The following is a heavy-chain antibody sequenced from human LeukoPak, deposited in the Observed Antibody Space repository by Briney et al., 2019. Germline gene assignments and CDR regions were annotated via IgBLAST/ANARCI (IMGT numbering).Heavy chain of an antibody. J-gene: IGHJ4*02. CDR3: ATLRRLRSYDSSGDFDY. CDR1: GGSFSGYY. D-gene: IGHD3-22*01. Sequence: PSETLSLTCAVYGGSFSGYYWSWIRQPPGKGLEWIGEINHSGSTNYNPSLKSRVTISVDTSKNQFSLKLSSVTAADTAVYYCATLRRLRSYDSSGDFDYWGQGTLVTVSS. V-gene: IGHV4-34*01. CDR2: INHSGST.